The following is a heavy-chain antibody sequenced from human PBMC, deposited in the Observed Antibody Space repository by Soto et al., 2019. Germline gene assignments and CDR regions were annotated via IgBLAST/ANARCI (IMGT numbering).Heavy chain of an antibody. Sequence: GXSGKVSCKASGYTFTSYGIRWGGQAPGQGLEWMGWISAYNGNTNYAQKLQGRVTMTTDTSTSTAYMELRSLGSDDTAVYYCARDAGTIHPLDYWGQGTLVTVSS. D-gene: IGHD1-1*01. CDR1: GYTFTSYG. J-gene: IGHJ4*02. CDR2: ISAYNGNT. V-gene: IGHV1-18*01. CDR3: ARDAGTIHPLDY.